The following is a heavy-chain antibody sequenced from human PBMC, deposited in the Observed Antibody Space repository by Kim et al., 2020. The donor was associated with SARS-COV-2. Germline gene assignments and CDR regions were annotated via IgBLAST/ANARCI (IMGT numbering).Heavy chain of an antibody. J-gene: IGHJ3*02. CDR3: ARDYGAYYDFWSGYHNDAFDI. D-gene: IGHD3-3*01. Sequence: SETLSLTCTVSGGSISSYYWSWIRQPAGKGLEWIGRIYTSGSTNYNPSLKSRVTMSVDTSKNQFSLKLSSVTAADTAVYYCARDYGAYYDFWSGYHNDAFDIWGQGTMVTVSS. V-gene: IGHV4-4*07. CDR2: IYTSGST. CDR1: GGSISSYY.